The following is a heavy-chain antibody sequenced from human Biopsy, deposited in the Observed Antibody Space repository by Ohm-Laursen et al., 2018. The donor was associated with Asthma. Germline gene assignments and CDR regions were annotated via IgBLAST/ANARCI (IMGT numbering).Heavy chain of an antibody. Sequence: SVKVSCKASGYNFISFAIHWVRQAPGQRLEWMGWVNTGNGDTKYSQKFQGRVTITRNTSASTAYMELSSLRSEDTAVYYCARTYFDFLTGQVNDAFATWGQGTVVTVSS. CDR2: VNTGNGDT. J-gene: IGHJ3*02. V-gene: IGHV1-3*04. D-gene: IGHD3-9*01. CDR1: GYNFISFA. CDR3: ARTYFDFLTGQVNDAFAT.